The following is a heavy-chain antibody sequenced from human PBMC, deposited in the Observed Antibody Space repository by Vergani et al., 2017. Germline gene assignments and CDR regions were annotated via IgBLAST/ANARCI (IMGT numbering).Heavy chain of an antibody. CDR1: GFTFSSHA. D-gene: IGHD5-24*01. V-gene: IGHV3-23*04. CDR3: GRGSDNYN. J-gene: IGHJ4*02. Sequence: VQLVESGGGVVQPGGSLRLSCVASGFTFSSHAMSWVRQGPGQGLEWVSSSKNTGDSTHYAHSVKGRFTISRDNSQNTLYLQMNSLRVEDTAEYYCGRGSDNYNWGQGTLVTVSS. CDR2: SKNTGDST.